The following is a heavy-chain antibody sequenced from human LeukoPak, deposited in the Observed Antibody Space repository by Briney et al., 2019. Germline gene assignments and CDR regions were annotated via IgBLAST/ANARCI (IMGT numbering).Heavy chain of an antibody. J-gene: IGHJ4*02. Sequence: GGSLRLSCAASGFPFSSYAMHWVRQAPRKGLEWVAVISYDGGNKYYADSVEGRFTISRDNSKNTLYLQMNSLRAEDTAVYYCARDHISFDYWGQGTLVTVSS. V-gene: IGHV3-30*04. CDR2: ISYDGGNK. D-gene: IGHD2-21*01. CDR3: ARDHISFDY. CDR1: GFPFSSYA.